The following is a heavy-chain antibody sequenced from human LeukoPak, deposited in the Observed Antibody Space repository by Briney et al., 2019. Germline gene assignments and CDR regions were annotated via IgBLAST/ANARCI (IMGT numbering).Heavy chain of an antibody. CDR2: IKSKTAGGTI. V-gene: IGHV3-15*01. D-gene: IGHD1-26*01. J-gene: IGHJ4*02. Sequence: GGSLRLSCAAPGFTFSNAWMTWVRQAPGKGLEWVGRIKSKTAGGTIDYAAPVKGRFTISRDDSKNTLYLQMNSLKTEDTAVYYCTTGESMVGSTIHIRWADWGQGTLVTVSS. CDR1: GFTFSNAW. CDR3: TTGESMVGSTIHIRWAD.